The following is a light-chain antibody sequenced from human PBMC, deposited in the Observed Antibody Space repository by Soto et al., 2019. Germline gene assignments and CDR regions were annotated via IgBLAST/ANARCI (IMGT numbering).Light chain of an antibody. CDR1: SSDVGGYNY. Sequence: QSALTQPASVSGSPGQSITISCTGTSSDVGGYNYVSWYQQHPGKAPKLVIYEVTKRPSGVSNRFSGSKSGNTASLTISGLQAGDETDYYCSSYTSTNHVVFGGGTKLTVL. CDR3: SSYTSTNHVV. CDR2: EVT. V-gene: IGLV2-14*01. J-gene: IGLJ2*01.